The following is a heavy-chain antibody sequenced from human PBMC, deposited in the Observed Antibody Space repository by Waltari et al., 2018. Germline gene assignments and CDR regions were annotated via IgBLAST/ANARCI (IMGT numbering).Heavy chain of an antibody. CDR3: ARVHALFITLIPMDL. V-gene: IGHV3-30-3*01. Sequence: QVQVVESGGGVVQPGRFLSLSCAASGFTLGNYAMHWVRPAPGKGLEWVAVISYDGSNRYYADSVKGRFTISRDNSKSTLYLQMDSLRAEDTAVYYCARVHALFITLIPMDLWGQGTLVTVSS. CDR1: GFTLGNYA. J-gene: IGHJ4*02. D-gene: IGHD3-22*01. CDR2: ISYDGSNR.